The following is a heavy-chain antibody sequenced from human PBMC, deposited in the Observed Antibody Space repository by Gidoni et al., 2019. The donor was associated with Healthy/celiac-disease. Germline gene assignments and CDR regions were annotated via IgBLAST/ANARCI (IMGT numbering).Heavy chain of an antibody. D-gene: IGHD3-3*01. J-gene: IGHJ6*02. CDR1: GYTFTSYS. CDR3: ASGRIFGGMDV. CDR2: INPSGGST. Sequence: QVQLVQSGAEVKKPGASVKVSCKASGYTFTSYSMHWVRQAPGQGLEWMGIINPSGGSTSYAQKFQGRVTMTRDTSTSTVYMELSSLRSEDTAVYYCASGRIFGGMDVWGQGTTVTVSS. V-gene: IGHV1-46*01.